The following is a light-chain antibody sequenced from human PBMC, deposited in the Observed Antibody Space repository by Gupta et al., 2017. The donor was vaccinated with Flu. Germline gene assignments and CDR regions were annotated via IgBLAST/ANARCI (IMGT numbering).Light chain of an antibody. Sequence: IVMTQSPLSLPVPPGDPSSISCRSSQSLLHSNGYNYLDWYLQKPGQSPQLLICLGSNRAAGVPDRCSGSGSGTDLTLKISRVEAEDVGVYYCMQALQTPRTFGQGTKLEIK. J-gene: IGKJ2*01. CDR1: QSLLHSNGYNY. V-gene: IGKV2-28*01. CDR3: MQALQTPRT. CDR2: LGS.